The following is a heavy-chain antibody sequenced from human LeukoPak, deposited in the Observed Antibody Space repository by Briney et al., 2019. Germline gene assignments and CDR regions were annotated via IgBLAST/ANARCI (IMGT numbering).Heavy chain of an antibody. V-gene: IGHV3-53*01. Sequence: GGSLRLSCAASGFTVSSNYMSWVRQAPGKGLEWVSVIYSGGSTYYADSVKGRFTISRDNSKNTLYLQMNSLRAEDTAVYYCARGCYDILTGYLPPDYWGQGTLVTVSS. CDR3: ARGCYDILTGYLPPDY. CDR2: IYSGGST. CDR1: GFTVSSNY. D-gene: IGHD3-9*01. J-gene: IGHJ4*02.